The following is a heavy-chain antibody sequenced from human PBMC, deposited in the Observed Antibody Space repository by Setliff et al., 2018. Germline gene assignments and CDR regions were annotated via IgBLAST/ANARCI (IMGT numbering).Heavy chain of an antibody. D-gene: IGHD2-15*01. V-gene: IGHV4-34*01. CDR2: INHSGST. Sequence: PSETLSLTCTVYGGSFSDYYWGWIRQPPGKGLEWIAEINHSGSTNYNPSLKSRVTISVDTSRNQFSLKLSSVTAADTAVYYCARDLRYCSGGTCYSAFDFWGQGTLVTVSS. CDR3: ARDLRYCSGGTCYSAFDF. CDR1: GGSFSDYY. J-gene: IGHJ4*02.